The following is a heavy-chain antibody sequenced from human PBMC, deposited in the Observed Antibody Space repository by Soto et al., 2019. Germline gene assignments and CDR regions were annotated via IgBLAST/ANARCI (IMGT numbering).Heavy chain of an antibody. J-gene: IGHJ5*02. CDR2: IWYDGSNK. V-gene: IGHV3-33*01. CDR1: GFTFSSYG. D-gene: IGHD3-3*01. Sequence: GGSLRLSCAASGFTFSSYGMHWVRQAPGKGLEWVAVIWYDGSNKYYADSVKGRFTISRDNSKNTLYLQMNNLRAEDTAVYYCARDLRDHYDFWSGPNWFDPWGQGTLVTVSS. CDR3: ARDLRDHYDFWSGPNWFDP.